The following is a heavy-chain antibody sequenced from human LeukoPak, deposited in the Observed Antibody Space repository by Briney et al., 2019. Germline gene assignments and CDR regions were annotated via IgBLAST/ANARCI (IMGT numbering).Heavy chain of an antibody. CDR3: ATSGAYEISWAFNI. CDR2: IGSRPTTT. J-gene: IGHJ3*02. Sequence: PGGSLRLSCAGSGFTFSTYEMNWLRQAPGKGLEWVSYIGSRPTTTYYAESVRGRFIISRDNTKNSVFLQMTSLRADDAAVYFCATSGAYEISWAFNIWGQGTMVAVSS. D-gene: IGHD3-9*01. V-gene: IGHV3-48*03. CDR1: GFTFSTYE.